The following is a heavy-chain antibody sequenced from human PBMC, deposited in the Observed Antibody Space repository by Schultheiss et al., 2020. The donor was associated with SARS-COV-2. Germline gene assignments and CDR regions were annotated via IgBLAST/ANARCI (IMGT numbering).Heavy chain of an antibody. V-gene: IGHV4-31*03. J-gene: IGHJ4*02. D-gene: IGHD3-22*01. CDR2: IYYSGST. CDR3: ARRNEDSSGPAFDY. CDR1: GGSISSGGYY. Sequence: SETLSLTCTVSGGSISSGGYYWSWIRQHPGKGLEWIGYIYYSGSTYYNPSLKSRVTISVDTSKNQFSLKLSSVTAADTAVYYCARRNEDSSGPAFDYWGQGTLVTVSS.